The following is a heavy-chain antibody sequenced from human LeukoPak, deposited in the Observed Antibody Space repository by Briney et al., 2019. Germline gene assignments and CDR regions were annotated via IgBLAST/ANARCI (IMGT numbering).Heavy chain of an antibody. Sequence: ASVKVSCKASGYTFSDYDINWVRQATGQGLEWMGWINPNSGNAGYAQKFQGRVTMTRNTSISTAYMELSSLRSEDTTVYYCARALAWGGSSYSYYYMDVWDKGTTVTVSS. D-gene: IGHD1-26*01. CDR1: GYTFSDYD. V-gene: IGHV1-8*01. CDR2: INPNSGNA. CDR3: ARALAWGGSSYSYYYMDV. J-gene: IGHJ6*03.